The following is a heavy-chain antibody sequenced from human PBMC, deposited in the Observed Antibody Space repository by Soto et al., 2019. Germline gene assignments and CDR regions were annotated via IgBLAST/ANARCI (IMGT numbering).Heavy chain of an antibody. V-gene: IGHV1-2*02. CDR1: GYTFTVYY. CDR2: INPKSGGT. J-gene: IGHJ4*02. D-gene: IGHD1-26*01. CDR3: ARDLAKGGGSAGFDY. Sequence: QVQLVQSGAEVKKPGASVNVSCKASGYTFTVYYMHSVRQAPGQGLEWMGWINPKSGGTMYPQKFQGRVTMTWDTSISTAYRALTRLRSDDTAVYYCARDLAKGGGSAGFDYWGQGTLVTVSS.